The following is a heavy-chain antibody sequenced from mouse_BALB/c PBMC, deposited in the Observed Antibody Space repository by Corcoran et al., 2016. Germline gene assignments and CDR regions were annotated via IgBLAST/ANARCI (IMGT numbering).Heavy chain of an antibody. Sequence: DVQLQESGPGLVKPSQSLSLTCSVTGYSITSGYYWNWIRQFPGNKLEWMGYISYDGSNNYNPSLKNRISITRDTSKNQFFLKLNSVTTEDTATYYCARDGNYYDAMDYWGQGTSVTVSS. J-gene: IGHJ4*01. CDR1: GYSITSGYY. V-gene: IGHV3-6*02. CDR2: ISYDGSN. CDR3: ARDGNYYDAMDY. D-gene: IGHD2-1*01.